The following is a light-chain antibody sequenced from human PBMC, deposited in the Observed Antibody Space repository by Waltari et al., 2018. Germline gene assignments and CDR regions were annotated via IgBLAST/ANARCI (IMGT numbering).Light chain of an antibody. CDR2: DAS. J-gene: IGKJ3*01. CDR1: QSVSSY. CDR3: QQRSNWPPRVT. V-gene: IGKV3-11*01. Sequence: EIVLTQSPATLSLYPGERATLSCRASQSVSSYLAWYQQKPGQAPRLLIYDASNRATGIPARFSGSGSGTDFTLTISSLEPEDFAVYYCQQRSNWPPRVTFGPGTKVDIK.